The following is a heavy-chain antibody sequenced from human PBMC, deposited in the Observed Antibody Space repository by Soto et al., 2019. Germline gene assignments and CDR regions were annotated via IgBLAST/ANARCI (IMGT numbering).Heavy chain of an antibody. Sequence: EVQLVESGGGLVRPGGSLRLSCAASGITFRSYWMSWVRQAPGKGLEWVANIKQDGSEKYYVDSVKGRFTISRDNAKNSLYLQMNSLRAEDTAVYYCASRSRPYCRGGSCYWSFANWGQGTLVTVSS. CDR1: GITFRSYW. D-gene: IGHD2-15*01. CDR2: IKQDGSEK. V-gene: IGHV3-7*01. CDR3: ASRSRPYCRGGSCYWSFAN. J-gene: IGHJ4*02.